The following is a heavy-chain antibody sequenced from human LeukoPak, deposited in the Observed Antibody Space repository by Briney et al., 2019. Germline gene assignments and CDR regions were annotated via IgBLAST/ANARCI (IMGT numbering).Heavy chain of an antibody. CDR2: ISAYNGNT. V-gene: IGHV1-18*01. Sequence: ASVKVSCKASGYTFTSYGISWVRQAPGQGLEWMGWISAYNGNTNYAQKLQGRVTMTTDTSTSTAYMELRSLRSDDTAVYYYASLSGDSSGYALFDYWGQGTLVTVSS. D-gene: IGHD3-22*01. CDR3: ASLSGDSSGYALFDY. CDR1: GYTFTSYG. J-gene: IGHJ4*02.